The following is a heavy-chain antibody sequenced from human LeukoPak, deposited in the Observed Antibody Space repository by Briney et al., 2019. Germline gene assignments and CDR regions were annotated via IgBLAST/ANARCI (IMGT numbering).Heavy chain of an antibody. D-gene: IGHD4-11*01. J-gene: IGHJ4*02. CDR3: AREYSNPPLEY. CDR2: ISSSTTTT. CDR1: GDTLIGYG. V-gene: IGHV3-48*01. Sequence: QPGGSLRLSCVASGDTLIGYGMNWVRQAPGKGLEWISSISSSTTTTYYADSVRGRFTISRDSAKNSLYLHMNSLRAEDTAIYYCAREYSNPPLEYWGQGTPVTVSS.